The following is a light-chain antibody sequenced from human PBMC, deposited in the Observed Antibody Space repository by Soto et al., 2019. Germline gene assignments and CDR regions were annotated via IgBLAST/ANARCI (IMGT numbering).Light chain of an antibody. Sequence: VMTQSPATLSVSPGERGTLSCRASQSVGNKVAWYQQKPGQAPRLLIYGGLTSVIGTPARFRGSGSGTEFTLTISSLQSEDLAVYYCQQYNGWPYTFGQGTNLEIK. V-gene: IGKV3-15*01. CDR3: QQYNGWPYT. CDR2: GGL. J-gene: IGKJ2*01. CDR1: QSVGNK.